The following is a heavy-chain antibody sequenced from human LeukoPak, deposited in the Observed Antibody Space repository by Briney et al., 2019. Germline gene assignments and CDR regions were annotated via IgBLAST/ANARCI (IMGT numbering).Heavy chain of an antibody. CDR3: ARSGGYSSSWGYYFDY. D-gene: IGHD6-13*01. J-gene: IGHJ4*02. CDR2: IRYDGSNK. CDR1: GFTFSSYG. V-gene: IGHV3-30*02. Sequence: GGSLRLSCAASGFTFSSYGMHWVRQAPGKGLEWVAFIRYDGSNKYYADSVKGRFTISKDNSKNTLYLQMNSLRAEDTAVYYCARSGGYSSSWGYYFDYWGQGTLVTVSS.